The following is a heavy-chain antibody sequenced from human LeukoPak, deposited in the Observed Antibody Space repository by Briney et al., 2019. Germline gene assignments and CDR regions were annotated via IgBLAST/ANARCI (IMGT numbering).Heavy chain of an antibody. Sequence: PGGSLRLSCAASGFTFSSYSMNWVRQAPGKGLEWVASISSSSSYVYYADSMKGRFTISRDNSKNTLYLQMNSLRAEDTAVYYCARAGSWLSYYFDYWGQGTLVTVSS. J-gene: IGHJ4*02. D-gene: IGHD3-22*01. CDR1: GFTFSSYS. CDR3: ARAGSWLSYYFDY. V-gene: IGHV3-21*04. CDR2: ISSSSSYV.